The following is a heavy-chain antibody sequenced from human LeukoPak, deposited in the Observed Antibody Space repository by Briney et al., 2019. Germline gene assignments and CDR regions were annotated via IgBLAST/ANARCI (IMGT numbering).Heavy chain of an antibody. CDR2: LSSDSNHI. Sequence: PAGSLGLSCAASGFTFEDYGMHWVRHVPGKGLEWVSGLSSDSNHIDYADSVKGRFTISRDNANNYLYLQMNSLRPEDTGLYYCVRSRVRGDPFDPWGQGTLVTVSS. D-gene: IGHD3-10*01. CDR1: GFTFEDYG. J-gene: IGHJ5*02. V-gene: IGHV3-9*01. CDR3: VRSRVRGDPFDP.